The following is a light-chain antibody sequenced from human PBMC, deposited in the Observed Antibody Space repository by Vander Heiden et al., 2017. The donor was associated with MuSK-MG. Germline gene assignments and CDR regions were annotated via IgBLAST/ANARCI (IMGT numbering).Light chain of an antibody. V-gene: IGKV3-20*01. Sequence: IVLTQSPGTLSLSPGERATLSCRASQSVSSSYLAWYQQKPGQAPRLLIYGASSRATGIPDRFSGSGSGTDFTLTISRLEPEDFAVYYCQQDGSSPQTFGQGTKVXIK. J-gene: IGKJ1*01. CDR2: GAS. CDR1: QSVSSSY. CDR3: QQDGSSPQT.